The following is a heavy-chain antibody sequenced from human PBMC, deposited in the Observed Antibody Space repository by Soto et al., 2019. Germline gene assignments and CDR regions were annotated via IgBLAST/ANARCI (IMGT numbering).Heavy chain of an antibody. Sequence: SVKVSCKASGGTFSSYTISWVRQAPGQGLEWMGRIIPILGIANYAQKFQGRVTITADKSTSTAYVELSSLRSEDTAVYYCARALGYCSSTSCINWFDPWGQGTLVTVSS. J-gene: IGHJ5*02. CDR1: GGTFSSYT. CDR3: ARALGYCSSTSCINWFDP. V-gene: IGHV1-69*02. CDR2: IIPILGIA. D-gene: IGHD2-2*01.